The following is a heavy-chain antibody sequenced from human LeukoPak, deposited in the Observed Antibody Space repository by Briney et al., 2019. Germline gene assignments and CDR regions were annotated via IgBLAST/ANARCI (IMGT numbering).Heavy chain of an antibody. J-gene: IGHJ4*02. CDR3: ARGVNMVRGATFGY. D-gene: IGHD3-10*01. V-gene: IGHV1-8*03. Sequence: GASVKVSCKASGYTFTSYDINWVRQATGQGLEWMGWMNPNSGNTGYAQKFQGRVTITRNTSISTAYMELSSLRSEDTAVYYCARGVNMVRGATFGYWGQGTLVTVSS. CDR2: MNPNSGNT. CDR1: GYTFTSYD.